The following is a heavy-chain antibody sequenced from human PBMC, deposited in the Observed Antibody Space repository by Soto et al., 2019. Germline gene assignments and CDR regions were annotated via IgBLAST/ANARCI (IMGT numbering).Heavy chain of an antibody. CDR2: IWYDGSNK. CDR3: ARGMRTENAFDI. CDR1: GFTFSSYG. V-gene: IGHV3-33*01. D-gene: IGHD2-8*01. J-gene: IGHJ3*02. Sequence: QVQLVESGGGVVQPGRSLRLSCAPSGFTFSSYGMHGVRQAPGKGLGWVAVIWYDGSNKYYADSVKGRFTISRDNSKNTLYLQMNSLRAEDTAVYYCARGMRTENAFDIWGQGTMVTVSS.